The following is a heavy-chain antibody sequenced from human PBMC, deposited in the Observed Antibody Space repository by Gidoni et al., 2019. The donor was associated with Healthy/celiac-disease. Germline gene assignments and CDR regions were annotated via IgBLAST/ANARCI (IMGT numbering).Heavy chain of an antibody. D-gene: IGHD6-6*01. Sequence: EVQLLESGGGLVQPGGSLRLSCAASGFTFSSYAMSWVRQAPGKGLEWVSASSGSGGSTYYADAVKGRFTISRDNSKNTLYLQMNSLRAEDTAVYYCASNFDGVAARMYYFDYWGQGTLVTVSS. CDR2: SSGSGGST. V-gene: IGHV3-23*01. CDR3: ASNFDGVAARMYYFDY. CDR1: GFTFSSYA. J-gene: IGHJ4*02.